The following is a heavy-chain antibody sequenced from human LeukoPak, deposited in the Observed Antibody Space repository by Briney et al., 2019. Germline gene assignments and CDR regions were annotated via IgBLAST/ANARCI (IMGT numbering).Heavy chain of an antibody. V-gene: IGHV1-8*03. J-gene: IGHJ4*02. Sequence: ASVKVSCKASGYTLTSYGINWVRQATGQGLEWMGWMNPNSGITGYAQKFQGRVTISRNTSISTAYMELSSLRSEDTAVYYCAREDYYDSGSNDYWGQGTLVTVSS. CDR3: AREDYYDSGSNDY. D-gene: IGHD3-22*01. CDR2: MNPNSGIT. CDR1: GYTLTSYG.